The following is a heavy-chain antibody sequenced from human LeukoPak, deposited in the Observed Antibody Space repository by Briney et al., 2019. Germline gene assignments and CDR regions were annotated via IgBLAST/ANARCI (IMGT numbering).Heavy chain of an antibody. D-gene: IGHD3-10*01. CDR3: ARAKSSGSYHVFDY. J-gene: IGHJ4*02. CDR1: GFTVSSNY. V-gene: IGHV3-66*02. CDR2: IYSGGST. Sequence: PGGSLRLSCAASGFTVSSNYMSWVRQAPGKGLEWVSVIYSGGSTYYADSVKGRFTISRDNSKNTLYLQMNSLRAEDTAVYYCARAKSSGSYHVFDYWGQGTLVTVSS.